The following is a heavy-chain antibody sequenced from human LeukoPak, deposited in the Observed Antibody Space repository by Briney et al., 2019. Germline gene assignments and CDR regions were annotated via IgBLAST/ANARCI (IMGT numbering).Heavy chain of an antibody. CDR2: ISGSGGST. CDR3: AKGEAVAGTSSWFDP. CDR1: GFTFSSYW. J-gene: IGHJ5*02. V-gene: IGHV3-23*01. D-gene: IGHD6-19*01. Sequence: GGSLRLSCAASGFTFSSYWMSWVRQAPGKGLEWVSGISGSGGSTYYADSVQGRFTISRDNSKTTLYLQMNSLRAEDTAVYYCAKGEAVAGTSSWFDPWGQGTLVTASS.